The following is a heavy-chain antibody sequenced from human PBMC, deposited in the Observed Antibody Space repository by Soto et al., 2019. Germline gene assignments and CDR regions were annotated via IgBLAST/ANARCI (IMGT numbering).Heavy chain of an antibody. Sequence: EVQLLESGGALVQPGGSLRLSCAASGFTFSSYTMNWVRQAPGKGLEWVSTFVGSTGSTFYADSVKGRFTISRDDSKNTLYLQMNSLRAEDTAVYYCAKPHTTVATPANYFDYWGQGTLVTVSS. CDR3: AKPHTTVATPANYFDY. V-gene: IGHV3-23*01. CDR2: FVGSTGST. D-gene: IGHD1-1*01. J-gene: IGHJ4*02. CDR1: GFTFSSYT.